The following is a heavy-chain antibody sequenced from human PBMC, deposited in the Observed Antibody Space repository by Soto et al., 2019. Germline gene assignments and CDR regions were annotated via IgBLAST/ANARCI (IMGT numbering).Heavy chain of an antibody. CDR1: GDSVSSNSAA. D-gene: IGHD2-15*01. V-gene: IGHV6-1*01. CDR3: ERVPEIRIYYYYGMDA. J-gene: IGHJ6*02. CDR2: TYYRSKWYN. Sequence: SQTLSLTCAISGDSVSSNSAAWNWIRQSPSRGLEWLGRTYYRSKWYNDYAVSVKSRITINPDTSKNQFSLQLNSVTPEDTAVYYCERVPEIRIYYYYGMDAWGQGTTVTVS.